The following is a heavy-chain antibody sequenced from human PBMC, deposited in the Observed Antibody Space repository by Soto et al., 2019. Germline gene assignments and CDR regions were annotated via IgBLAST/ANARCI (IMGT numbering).Heavy chain of an antibody. V-gene: IGHV4-31*03. CDR2: IYYSGST. CDR1: GGSISSGGYY. D-gene: IGHD3-16*01. Sequence: QVQLQESGPGLVKPSQTLSLTCTVSGGSISSGGYYWSWIRQHPGKGLEWIGSIYYSGSTYYNPSLTSRCTRSVGQSKNRVSLKLSSVTAADTAVYYCARRVLHWGQGTLVTVSS. CDR3: ARRVLH. J-gene: IGHJ4*02.